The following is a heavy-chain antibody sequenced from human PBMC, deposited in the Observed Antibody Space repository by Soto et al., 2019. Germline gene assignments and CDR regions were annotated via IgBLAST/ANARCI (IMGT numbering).Heavy chain of an antibody. D-gene: IGHD3-22*01. J-gene: IGHJ3*02. CDR1: GFTFSGSA. CDR2: IRSKTNSYAT. Sequence: EVQLVESGGGLVQPGGSLKLSCAASGFTFSGSAMHWVRQPSGKGLEWVGRIRSKTNSYATAYAASVRGRFTISRDDSKNTAYLQMDSLKTEDTAVYFCTSLYYDTNRGFAFDIWGQGTMVTVSS. V-gene: IGHV3-73*02. CDR3: TSLYYDTNRGFAFDI.